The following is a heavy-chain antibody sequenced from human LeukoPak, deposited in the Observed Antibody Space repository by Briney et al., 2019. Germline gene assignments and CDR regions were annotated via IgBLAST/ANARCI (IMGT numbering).Heavy chain of an antibody. J-gene: IGHJ5*02. CDR3: ARGGGSPGYWFDP. CDR2: IYYSGNT. D-gene: IGHD3-16*01. CDR1: GGSISSSSYY. Sequence: SETLSLTCTVSGGSISSSSYYWGWIRQPPGKGLEWIGSIYYSGNTYYNPSLKSRVTISVDTSKNQFSLKLSSVTAADTAVYYCARGGGSPGYWFDPWGQGTLVTVSS. V-gene: IGHV4-39*07.